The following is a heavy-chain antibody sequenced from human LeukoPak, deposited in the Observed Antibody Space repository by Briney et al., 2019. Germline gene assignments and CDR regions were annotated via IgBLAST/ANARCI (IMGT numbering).Heavy chain of an antibody. CDR3: ARSEGSYARGYVDY. Sequence: GGSLRLSCAASGFTFSSYAMHWVRQAPGKGLGWVAVISYDGSNKYYADSVKGRFTISRDNSKNTLYLQMNSLRAEDTAVYYCARSEGSYARGYVDYWGQGTLVTVSS. CDR2: ISYDGSNK. V-gene: IGHV3-30-3*01. J-gene: IGHJ4*02. CDR1: GFTFSSYA. D-gene: IGHD2-2*01.